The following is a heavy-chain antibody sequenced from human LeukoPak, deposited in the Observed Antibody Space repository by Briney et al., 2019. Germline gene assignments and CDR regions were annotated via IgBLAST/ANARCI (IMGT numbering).Heavy chain of an antibody. D-gene: IGHD3-10*01. J-gene: IGHJ4*02. CDR2: ISSDGSKT. V-gene: IGHV3-30*01. CDR3: ARDSTYWYDSGSSGPHYFDY. Sequence: GRSPRLSCATSGFIFSNYAMHWVRQAPGKGLEWVALISSDGSKTYHADSVKGRFSISRDNSKNTLYLQLNSLRAEDTSVYYCARDSTYWYDSGSSGPHYFDYWGQGTLVTVSS. CDR1: GFIFSNYA.